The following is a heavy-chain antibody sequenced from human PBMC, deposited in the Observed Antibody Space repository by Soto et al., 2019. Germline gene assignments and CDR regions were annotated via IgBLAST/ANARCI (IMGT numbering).Heavy chain of an antibody. CDR1: GGTFSSYA. CDR2: IIPIFGTA. J-gene: IGHJ5*02. CDR3: ARGVVLLWFGDPPKQNWFDP. V-gene: IGHV1-69*01. Sequence: QVQLVQSGAEVKKPGSSVKVSCKASGGTFSSYAISWVRQASGQGLEWMGAIIPIFGTANYAQKFQGRVTITADESTSTAYMELSSLRSEDTAVYYCARGVVLLWFGDPPKQNWFDPWGPGTLVTVSS. D-gene: IGHD3-10*01.